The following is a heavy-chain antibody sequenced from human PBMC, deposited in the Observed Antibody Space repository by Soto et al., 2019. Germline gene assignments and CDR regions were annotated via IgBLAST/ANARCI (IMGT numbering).Heavy chain of an antibody. Sequence: QVQLEQSGAEVEKPGAWVKVSCKASGGTFRTAAISWVRQAHGQRLEWMGGIMPVFRTPDCAQKFQGRVTITADESTNTAYMELSGLRSDDTAVYYCARDNDRPQLGGNYYYILAVWGQGTTITVSS. CDR1: GGTFRTAA. D-gene: IGHD2-8*01. V-gene: IGHV1-69*12. J-gene: IGHJ6*02. CDR2: IMPVFRTP. CDR3: ARDNDRPQLGGNYYYILAV.